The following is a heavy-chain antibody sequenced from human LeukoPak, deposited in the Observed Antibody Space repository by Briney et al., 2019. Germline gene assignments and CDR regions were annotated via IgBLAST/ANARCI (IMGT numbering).Heavy chain of an antibody. V-gene: IGHV4-4*07. J-gene: IGHJ2*01. Sequence: SETLSLTCTVSGGSISSYYWSWIRQPAGKGLEWIGRIYTSGSTNYNPSLKSRVTMSVDTSKNQFSLKLSSVTAADTAVYYCARDSGSSWFVYWYFDLWGRGTLVTVSS. CDR3: ARDSGSSWFVYWYFDL. D-gene: IGHD6-13*01. CDR2: IYTSGST. CDR1: GGSISSYY.